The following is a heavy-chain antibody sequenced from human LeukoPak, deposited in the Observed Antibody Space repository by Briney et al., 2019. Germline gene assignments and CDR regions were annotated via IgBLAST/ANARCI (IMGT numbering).Heavy chain of an antibody. Sequence: PGGTLRLSCAASGFTFSSFGMSWVRQAPGKGLEWVSGISGSGDSTYYADSVKGRFTISRDNSKNTLYLQMNSLRAEDTAVYYCAKDTSVGAFDIWGQGTMVTVSS. CDR2: ISGSGDST. CDR3: AKDTSVGAFDI. V-gene: IGHV3-23*01. J-gene: IGHJ3*02. CDR1: GFTFSSFG. D-gene: IGHD5/OR15-5a*01.